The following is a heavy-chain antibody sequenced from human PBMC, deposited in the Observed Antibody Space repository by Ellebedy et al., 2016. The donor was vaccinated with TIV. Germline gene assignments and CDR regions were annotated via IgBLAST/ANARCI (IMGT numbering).Heavy chain of an antibody. CDR2: IYYSGTT. V-gene: IGHV4-59*01. CDR3: ARRLHYGDWYFDL. J-gene: IGHJ2*01. Sequence: MPSETLSLTCTVSGISIGRYFWNWIRQSPEKGLEGIGYIYYSGTTTYSPSLKSRVTMSVDTSQNQFSLRLTSATAADTAVYYCARRLHYGDWYFDLWGRGTLVTVSS. CDR1: GISIGRYF. D-gene: IGHD4-17*01.